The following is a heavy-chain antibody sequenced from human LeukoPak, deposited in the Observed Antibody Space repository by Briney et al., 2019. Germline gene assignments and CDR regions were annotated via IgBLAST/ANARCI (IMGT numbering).Heavy chain of an antibody. Sequence: GGSLRLSCAASGFTFSSYAMHWVRQAPGKGLGWVALISYDGSNKYYADSVKGRFTISRDNSKNTLYLQMNSLRAEDTAVYYCARVVGYFDWLPFDYWGQGTLVTVSS. CDR2: ISYDGSNK. CDR3: ARVVGYFDWLPFDY. J-gene: IGHJ4*02. V-gene: IGHV3-30-3*01. CDR1: GFTFSSYA. D-gene: IGHD3-9*01.